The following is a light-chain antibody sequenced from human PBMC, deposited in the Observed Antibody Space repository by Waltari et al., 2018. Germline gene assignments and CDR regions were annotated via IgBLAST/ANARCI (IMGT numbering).Light chain of an antibody. Sequence: DIQMTQSPSSLSASVGDRVTITCRASQVIRNSLAWYQQKPGKAPKLLLYAASRLESGVPSRFSGSGSGTDFTLTISSLQPEDFATYYCQQLYSTRYTFGQGTKLEIK. J-gene: IGKJ2*01. CDR2: AAS. CDR3: QQLYSTRYT. CDR1: QVIRNS. V-gene: IGKV1-NL1*01.